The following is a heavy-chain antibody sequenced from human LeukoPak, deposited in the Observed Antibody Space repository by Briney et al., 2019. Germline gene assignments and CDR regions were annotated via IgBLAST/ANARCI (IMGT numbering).Heavy chain of an antibody. Sequence: SETLSLTCTVSGGSISSSSYYWGWIRQPPGKGLEWIGSIYYSGSTYYNPSLKSRVTISVDTSKNQFSLKLSSVTAADTAVYYCARGRVSSSTWYSTHYYYFYMDVWGKGTTVTVSS. CDR2: IYYSGST. J-gene: IGHJ6*03. V-gene: IGHV4-39*01. CDR1: GGSISSSSYY. CDR3: ARGRVSSSTWYSTHYYYFYMDV. D-gene: IGHD6-13*01.